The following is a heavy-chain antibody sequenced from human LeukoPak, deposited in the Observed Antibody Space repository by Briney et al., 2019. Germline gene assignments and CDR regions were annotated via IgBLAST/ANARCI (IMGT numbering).Heavy chain of an antibody. J-gene: IGHJ4*02. CDR1: GFTFSTYG. Sequence: GGSLRLSCAASGFTFSTYGMSWVRQAPGKGLEWVSAISGSGGSTYYADSVKGRFTISRDNSQNTLYLQMNSLRAEDTAVYYCAGRGSGSYFDYWGQGALVTVSS. D-gene: IGHD3-10*01. CDR3: AGRGSGSYFDY. V-gene: IGHV3-23*01. CDR2: ISGSGGST.